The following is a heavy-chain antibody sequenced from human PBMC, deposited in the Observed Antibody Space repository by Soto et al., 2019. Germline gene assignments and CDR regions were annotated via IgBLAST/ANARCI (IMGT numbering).Heavy chain of an antibody. CDR1: GYTFTRYG. CDR3: AKNGQPPYYCYGLDV. D-gene: IGHD3-10*01. CDR2: ISGYNGDA. Sequence: ASVKVSCKASGYTFTRYGISWVRQAPGQGLEWMGWISGYNGDANYAQRFQSRVSMTIDTSTTTAYMELRTLTPDDTAVYYCAKNGQPPYYCYGLDVWG. J-gene: IGHJ6*02. V-gene: IGHV1-18*01.